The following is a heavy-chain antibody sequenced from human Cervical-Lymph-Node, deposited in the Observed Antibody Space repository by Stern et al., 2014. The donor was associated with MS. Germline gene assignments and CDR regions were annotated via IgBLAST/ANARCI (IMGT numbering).Heavy chain of an antibody. V-gene: IGHV3-33*01. J-gene: IGHJ4*02. CDR2: LWFDGSNE. CDR3: ARDLRIAPRRFDH. CDR1: GFAFSSYA. Sequence: VQLVESGGGVAQPGRSLRLSCAASGFAFSSYAMHWVRQAPGKGLEWVAVLWFDGSNEYYADSVKGRFTISRDNSNNTLYLQMNSLRAEDTAVYFCARDLRIAPRRFDHWGQGTLVTVSS. D-gene: IGHD6-6*01.